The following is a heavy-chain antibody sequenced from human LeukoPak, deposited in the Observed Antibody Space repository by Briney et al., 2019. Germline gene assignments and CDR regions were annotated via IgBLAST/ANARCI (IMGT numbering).Heavy chain of an antibody. CDR2: VSVDGDTK. J-gene: IGHJ4*02. CDR3: AKDIIGYAPL. CDR1: GFTFDDFP. D-gene: IGHD2-8*01. V-gene: IGHV3-43*01. Sequence: GGSLRLSCAASGFTFDDFPMHWIRQQPGKGLEWVSLVSVDGDTKYYADSVRGRFTISRDNSKNSLYLQMNSLRIEDTAFYYCAKDIIGYAPLWGQGTLVTVSS.